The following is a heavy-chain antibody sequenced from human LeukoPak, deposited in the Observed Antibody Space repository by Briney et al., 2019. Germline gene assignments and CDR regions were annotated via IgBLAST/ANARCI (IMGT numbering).Heavy chain of an antibody. V-gene: IGHV3-48*03. D-gene: IGHD3-22*01. CDR2: ISSSGSTI. CDR1: GFTFSSYE. Sequence: GGSLRLSCAASGFTFSSYEMNWVRQAPGKGLEWVSYISSSGSTIYYADSVKGRFTISRDNAKNSPYLQMNSLRAEDTAVYYCARGGGYYYDSSGYYYDYWGQGTLVTVSS. CDR3: ARGGGYYYDSSGYYYDY. J-gene: IGHJ4*02.